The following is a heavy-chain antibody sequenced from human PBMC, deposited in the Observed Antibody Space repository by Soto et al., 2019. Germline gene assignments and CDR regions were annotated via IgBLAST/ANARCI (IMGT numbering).Heavy chain of an antibody. CDR1: AYSYTSYG. V-gene: IGHV1-18*01. D-gene: IGHD3-16*01. J-gene: IGHJ6*02. Sequence: QAQLVQSGPEVKKPGASVNVSCKASAYSYTSYGISWVRQAPGQGLEWMGWISAYNGQTNYAQKFRGRVTFTTDASTTTAFMQLRSLRSDDTAMYFCARDGRKELWAEGLTAMDVWGQGTTVTV. CDR3: ARDGRKELWAEGLTAMDV. CDR2: ISAYNGQT.